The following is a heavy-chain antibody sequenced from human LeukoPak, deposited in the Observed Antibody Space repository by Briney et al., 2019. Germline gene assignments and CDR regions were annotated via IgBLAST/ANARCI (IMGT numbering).Heavy chain of an antibody. J-gene: IGHJ4*02. CDR3: ATTYSSGWSTFDY. V-gene: IGHV1-24*01. CDR1: GYTLTELS. D-gene: IGHD6-19*01. Sequence: ASVKVSCKVSGYTLTELSMHWVRQAPGKGLEWMGGFDPEDGETIYAQKFQGRVTMTEDTSTDTAYMELSSLRSEDKAVYYCATTYSSGWSTFDYWGQGTLVTVSS. CDR2: FDPEDGET.